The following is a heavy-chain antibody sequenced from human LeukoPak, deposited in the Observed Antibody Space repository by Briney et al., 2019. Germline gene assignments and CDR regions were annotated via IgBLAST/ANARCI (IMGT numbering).Heavy chain of an antibody. Sequence: SQTLSLTCTVSGGSFSSGGYYWRWIRQHPVKGLEWIGYVYYSGSTYYNPSLRSRITILQDTSRNQFSLRLRSVTAADTAIYYCARTPGTGCVDYWGQGTLVTVSS. J-gene: IGHJ4*02. V-gene: IGHV4-31*03. CDR3: ARTPGTGCVDY. CDR2: VYYSGST. CDR1: GGSFSSGGYY. D-gene: IGHD6-19*01.